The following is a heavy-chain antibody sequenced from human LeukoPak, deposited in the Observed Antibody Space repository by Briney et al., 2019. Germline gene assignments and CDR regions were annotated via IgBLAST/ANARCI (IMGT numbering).Heavy chain of an antibody. CDR2: IYSSGSA. CDR1: GGSIINHY. D-gene: IGHD6-19*01. V-gene: IGHV4-4*07. J-gene: IGHJ5*02. Sequence: PSETLSLTCTVSGGSIINHYWSWIRQPAGKGLEWIGRIYSSGSANYSPSLKSRVSMSIDTSNNHSSLNLTSVTAADTALYFCARDVRYASGWSTPESWGQGTLVTVSS. CDR3: ARDVRYASGWSTPES.